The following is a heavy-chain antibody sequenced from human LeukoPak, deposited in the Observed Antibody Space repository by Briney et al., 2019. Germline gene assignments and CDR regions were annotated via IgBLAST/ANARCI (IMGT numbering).Heavy chain of an antibody. CDR3: AKAKAPYSSSPIDY. D-gene: IGHD6-6*01. CDR2: ISDSGGST. Sequence: PGGSLRLSCAASGFTFSSYAMSWVRQAPGKGLEWVSTISDSGGSTYYADSVKGRFTISRDNSKNTLYLQMNGLRAEDTAVYYCAKAKAPYSSSPIDYWGQGTLVTVSS. V-gene: IGHV3-23*01. CDR1: GFTFSSYA. J-gene: IGHJ4*02.